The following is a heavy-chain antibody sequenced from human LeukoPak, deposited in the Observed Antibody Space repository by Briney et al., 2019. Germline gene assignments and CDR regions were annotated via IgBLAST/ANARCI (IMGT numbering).Heavy chain of an antibody. CDR1: GGSFSGYY. V-gene: IGHV4-34*01. D-gene: IGHD5-12*01. Sequence: PSETLSLTCAVYGGSFSGYYWSWIRQPPGKGLEWIGEINHSGSTNYNPSLKSRVTISVDTSKNQFSLKLSSVTAADTAVYYCARALYSGYDAATYYFAYWGQGTLVTVSS. CDR3: ARALYSGYDAATYYFAY. J-gene: IGHJ4*02. CDR2: INHSGST.